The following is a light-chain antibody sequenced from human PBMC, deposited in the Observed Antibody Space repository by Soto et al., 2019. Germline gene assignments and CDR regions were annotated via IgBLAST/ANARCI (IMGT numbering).Light chain of an antibody. V-gene: IGKV3-20*01. Sequence: EIVLTQSPGTLSLSPGERATLPCRASQSVKSSYLAWYQHKRGQAPRLLIYGTSSRATGIPDRFSGSGSGTDFTLTISRLEPEDFAVYYCQQYGSSITFGQGTRLEIK. CDR2: GTS. CDR1: QSVKSSY. J-gene: IGKJ5*01. CDR3: QQYGSSIT.